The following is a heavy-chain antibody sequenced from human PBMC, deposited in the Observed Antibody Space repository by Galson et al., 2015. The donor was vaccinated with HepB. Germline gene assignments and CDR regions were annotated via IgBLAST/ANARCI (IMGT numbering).Heavy chain of an antibody. CDR1: GFTFRTYT. J-gene: IGHJ5*01. Sequence: SLRLSCAASGFTFRTYTFHWFRQAPGKGLEWVALISSDGSKNNYADSARGRFTISRDNSWNTVYLQMSSLRPEDTAVYYCARAENCGGGECWLVDSWGLGTLVHVSS. V-gene: IGHV3-30*04. CDR3: ARAENCGGGECWLVDS. D-gene: IGHD2-21*01. CDR2: ISSDGSKN.